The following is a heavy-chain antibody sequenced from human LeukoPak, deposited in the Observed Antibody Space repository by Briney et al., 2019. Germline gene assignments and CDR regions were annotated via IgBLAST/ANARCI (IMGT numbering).Heavy chain of an antibody. Sequence: PSETLSLTCAVYGGSFSGYYWSWIRQPPGKGLEWIGYIYYSGSTYYNPSLKSRVTISVDTSKNQFSLKLSSVTAADTAVCYCAREESSSWYLDYWGQGTLVTVSS. CDR3: AREESSSWYLDY. CDR2: IYYSGST. D-gene: IGHD6-13*01. J-gene: IGHJ4*02. V-gene: IGHV4-30-4*08. CDR1: GGSFSGYY.